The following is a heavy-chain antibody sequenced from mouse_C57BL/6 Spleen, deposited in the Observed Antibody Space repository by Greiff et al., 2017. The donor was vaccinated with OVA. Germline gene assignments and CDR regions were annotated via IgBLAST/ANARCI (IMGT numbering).Heavy chain of an antibody. D-gene: IGHD2-4*01. Sequence: EVKLMESGGGLVKPGGSLKLSCAASGFTFSSYAMSWVRQTPEKRLEWVATISDGGSYTYYPDNVKGRFTISRDNAKNNLYLQMSHLKSEDTAMYYCARDGDYDGGGYAMDYWGQGTSVTVSS. CDR3: ARDGDYDGGGYAMDY. CDR2: ISDGGSYT. CDR1: GFTFSSYA. V-gene: IGHV5-4*01. J-gene: IGHJ4*01.